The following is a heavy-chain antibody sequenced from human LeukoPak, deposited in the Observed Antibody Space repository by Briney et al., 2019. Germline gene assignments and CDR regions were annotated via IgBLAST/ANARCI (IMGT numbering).Heavy chain of an antibody. CDR3: ARDWTLSTTSWGDEWFDP. CDR1: GYTFNSYG. Sequence: GASVKVSCRASGYTFNSYGISWVRQAPGQGLEWMGWISAYNGNRNYAQKFQGRVTMTTDTSTNTVYMELRSLRFGDTAVYYCARDWTLSTTSWGDEWFDPWGQGTLVTVSS. J-gene: IGHJ5*02. CDR2: ISAYNGNR. V-gene: IGHV1-18*01. D-gene: IGHD2-2*01.